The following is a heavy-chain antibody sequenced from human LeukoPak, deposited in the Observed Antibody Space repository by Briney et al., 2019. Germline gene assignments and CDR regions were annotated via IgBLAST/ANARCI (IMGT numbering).Heavy chain of an antibody. J-gene: IGHJ4*02. CDR1: GFTFRSYA. V-gene: IGHV3-23*01. CDR2: ISGSGGRT. D-gene: IGHD3-22*01. Sequence: GPSLRLSCAASGFTFRSYAMRWVRQAPGKGLGWVSAISGSGGRTYYADSVKGRLPIPRDSSKNTLYLQMNSLRAEYTAVYYCAKYVDYYDSPHFDYWGQGTLVTVSS. CDR3: AKYVDYYDSPHFDY.